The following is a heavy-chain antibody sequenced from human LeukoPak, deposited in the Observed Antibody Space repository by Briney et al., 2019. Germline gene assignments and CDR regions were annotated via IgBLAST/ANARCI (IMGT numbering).Heavy chain of an antibody. CDR2: ISSSGSTI. Sequence: PGGSLRLSCAASGFTFSDYYMSWIRQAPGKGLEWVSYISSSGSTIYYADSVKGRFTISRDNAKNSLYLQMSSLRAEDTAVYYCARDLRSYGYYGNWFDPWGQGTLVTVSS. J-gene: IGHJ5*02. V-gene: IGHV3-11*01. D-gene: IGHD5-18*01. CDR1: GFTFSDYY. CDR3: ARDLRSYGYYGNWFDP.